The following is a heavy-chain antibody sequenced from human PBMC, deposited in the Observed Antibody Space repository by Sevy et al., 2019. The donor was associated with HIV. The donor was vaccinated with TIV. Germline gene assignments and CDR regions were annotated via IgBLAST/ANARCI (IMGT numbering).Heavy chain of an antibody. D-gene: IGHD3-16*01. Sequence: ASVKVSCKASGFTFTSSAVQWVRQTRGQRLQWIGWIVVGSGVTNYAQSFQERVSIIGDMSTSTVYMEVTSLTSDDTAVYYFAAEDMTTFGGQFRVFDFWGQGTVVTVSS. V-gene: IGHV1-58*01. J-gene: IGHJ3*01. CDR1: GFTFTSSA. CDR3: AAEDMTTFGGQFRVFDF. CDR2: IVVGSGVT.